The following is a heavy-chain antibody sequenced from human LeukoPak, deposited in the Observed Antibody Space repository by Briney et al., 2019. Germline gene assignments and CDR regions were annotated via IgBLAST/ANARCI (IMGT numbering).Heavy chain of an antibody. Sequence: SETLSLTCTVSGGSISSYYWSWIRQPAGKGLEWIGRIYTSGSTNYNPSLKSRVTMSVDTSKNQFSLKLSSVTAADTAVYYCARDLYYDFGMMINWFDPWGQGTLVTVSS. J-gene: IGHJ5*02. CDR2: IYTSGST. CDR3: ARDLYYDFGMMINWFDP. CDR1: GGSISSYY. V-gene: IGHV4-4*07. D-gene: IGHD3-3*01.